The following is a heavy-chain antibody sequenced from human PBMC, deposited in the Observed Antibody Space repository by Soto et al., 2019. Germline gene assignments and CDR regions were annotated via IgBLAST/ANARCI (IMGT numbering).Heavy chain of an antibody. CDR1: GFSLSTSGVG. CDR2: IYWDDDK. D-gene: IGHD4-17*01. Sequence: QITLKESGPTLVKPTQTLTLTCTFSGFSLSTSGVGVGWIRQPPGKALEWLALIYWDDDKRYSPSLKSRLTITQATFKHPVVLTMTHMDPVATATYDCAHSAFLRWRFDPWGQGNLVTVSS. CDR3: AHSAFLRWRFDP. J-gene: IGHJ5*02. V-gene: IGHV2-5*02.